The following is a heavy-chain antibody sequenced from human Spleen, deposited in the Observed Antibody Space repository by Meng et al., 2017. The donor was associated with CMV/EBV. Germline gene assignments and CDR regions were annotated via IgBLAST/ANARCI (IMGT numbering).Heavy chain of an antibody. CDR3: ARDCVHQRKQLPPPYYYGMDV. Sequence: GSLRLSCTVSGGSISSSSYYWGWIRQPPGKGLEWIGSIYYSGSTYYNPSLKSRVTISVDTSKNQFSLKLSSVTAADPAVYYCARDCVHQRKQLPPPYYYGMDVWGQGTTVTVSS. J-gene: IGHJ6*02. CDR2: IYYSGST. V-gene: IGHV4-39*07. D-gene: IGHD6-13*01. CDR1: GGSISSSSYY.